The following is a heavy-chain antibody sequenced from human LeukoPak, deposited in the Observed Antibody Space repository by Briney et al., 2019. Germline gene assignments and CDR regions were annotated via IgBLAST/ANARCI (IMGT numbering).Heavy chain of an antibody. Sequence: SETLSLTCAVYGGSFSGNYWSWIRQPPGKGLEWIGEINHSGSTNYNPSLKSRVTISVDTSKNQFSLKLSSVTAADTAVYYCARGPNLVLRYFDWPNYDYWGQGTLVTVSS. D-gene: IGHD3-9*01. CDR1: GGSFSGNY. CDR3: ARGPNLVLRYFDWPNYDY. J-gene: IGHJ4*02. CDR2: INHSGST. V-gene: IGHV4-34*01.